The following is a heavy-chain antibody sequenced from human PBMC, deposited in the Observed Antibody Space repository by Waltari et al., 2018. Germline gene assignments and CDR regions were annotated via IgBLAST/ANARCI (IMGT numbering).Heavy chain of an antibody. CDR3: ARGLYGGNSEPYYYYYYYMDV. D-gene: IGHD2-21*02. CDR1: GFTFSSYW. Sequence: EVQLVESGGGLVQPGGSLRLSCAASGFTFSSYWMSWVRQAPGKGLEWVAKIKQDGSEKYYVDSVKGRFTISRDNAKNSLYLQMNSLRAEDTAVYYCARGLYGGNSEPYYYYYYYMDVWGKGTTVTVSS. V-gene: IGHV3-7*01. J-gene: IGHJ6*03. CDR2: IKQDGSEK.